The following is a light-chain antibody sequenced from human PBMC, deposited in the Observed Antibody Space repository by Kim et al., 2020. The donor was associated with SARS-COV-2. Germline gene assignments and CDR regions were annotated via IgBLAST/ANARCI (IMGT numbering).Light chain of an antibody. Sequence: SASLGDRVTITCQASHDIRNSLNGYQLKPGKAPKLLIYDASNLEAGVPSRFTGRGSETDFTFTINSLQPEDIATYYCQQYTGLPTFGQGTRLEIK. CDR1: HDIRNS. J-gene: IGKJ5*01. CDR3: QQYTGLPT. V-gene: IGKV1-33*01. CDR2: DAS.